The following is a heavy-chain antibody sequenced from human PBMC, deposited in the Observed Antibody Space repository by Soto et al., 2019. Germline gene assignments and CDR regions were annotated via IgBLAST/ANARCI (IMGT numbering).Heavy chain of an antibody. D-gene: IGHD3-10*01. CDR2: INHSGST. CDR1: GGSFSGYY. V-gene: IGHV4-34*01. J-gene: IGHJ6*02. CDR3: ARRGVEGYYYYGMDV. Sequence: SETPALTCAVYGGSFSGYYWSWIRQPPGKGLEWIGEINHSGSTNYNPSLKSRVTISVDTSKNQFSLKLSSVTAADTAVYYCARRGVEGYYYYGMDVWGQGTTVTVSS.